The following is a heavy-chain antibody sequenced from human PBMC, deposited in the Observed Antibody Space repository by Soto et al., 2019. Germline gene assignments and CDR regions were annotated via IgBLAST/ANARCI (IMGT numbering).Heavy chain of an antibody. CDR2: ISYDGSNK. Sequence: VQLLESGGGLVQPGGSLRLSCAASGFTFSSYAMHWVRQAPGKGLEWVAVISYDGSNKYYADSVKGRFTISRDNSKNTLYLQMNSLRAEDTAVYYCARDGLAYDFWSGYPFYWGQGTLVTVSS. D-gene: IGHD3-3*01. J-gene: IGHJ4*02. CDR1: GFTFSSYA. V-gene: IGHV3-30-3*01. CDR3: ARDGLAYDFWSGYPFY.